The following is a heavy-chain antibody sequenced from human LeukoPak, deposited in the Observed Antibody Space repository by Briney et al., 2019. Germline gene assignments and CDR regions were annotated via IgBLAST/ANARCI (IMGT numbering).Heavy chain of an antibody. Sequence: SETLSLTCTVSGGSITNFYGGWIRQSPGKGLELIGYIYYSGTTNYSPSLKSRVSISVDTSKKQFSLKLSSVTAADTAVYYCARSRGGGFDIWGQGTMVTVSS. J-gene: IGHJ3*02. CDR3: ARSRGGGFDI. CDR2: IYYSGTT. D-gene: IGHD2-15*01. V-gene: IGHV4-59*01. CDR1: GGSITNFY.